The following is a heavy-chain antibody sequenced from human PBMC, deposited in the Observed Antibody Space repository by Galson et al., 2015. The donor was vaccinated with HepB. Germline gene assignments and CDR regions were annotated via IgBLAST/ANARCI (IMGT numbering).Heavy chain of an antibody. Sequence: SVKVSCKASGVTFSNFAISWVRQAPGQGLEWMGSIIPMFGVLHLARKFQGRVTMTADASTNTAYMELSSLRSEDTAVYFCARPNKAHEGSYCFDYWGQGTPVTVSS. CDR3: ARPNKAHEGSYCFDY. J-gene: IGHJ4*02. CDR2: IIPMFGVL. V-gene: IGHV1-69*13. D-gene: IGHD3-10*01. CDR1: GVTFSNFA.